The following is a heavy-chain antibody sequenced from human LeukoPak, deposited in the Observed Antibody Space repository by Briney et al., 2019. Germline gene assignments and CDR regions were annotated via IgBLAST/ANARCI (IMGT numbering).Heavy chain of an antibody. V-gene: IGHV3-30*04. CDR2: ISYDGSNK. CDR3: ARDGRALYYYFYYMDV. Sequence: PGGSLRLSCVASRFTFSSYAMHWVRQAPGKGLEWVTVISYDGSNKYYADSVKGRFTISRDNSKNTLFLQMNSLRAEDTAVYYCARDGRALYYYFYYMDVWGKGTTVTVSS. J-gene: IGHJ6*03. CDR1: RFTFSSYA.